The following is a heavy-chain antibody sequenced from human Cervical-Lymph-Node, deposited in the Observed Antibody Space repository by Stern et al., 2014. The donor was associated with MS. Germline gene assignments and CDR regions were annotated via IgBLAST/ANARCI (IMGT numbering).Heavy chain of an antibody. CDR2: VSFDGSDE. J-gene: IGHJ6*02. V-gene: IGHV3-30*04. CDR3: ARVFAV. D-gene: IGHD2-21*01. CDR1: GFTFSASA. Sequence: VQLVESGGGVVQPGQSLRLSCAASGFTFSASALHWVRQAPGKGLGWVAAVSFDGSDEYYADSVKGRFTISRDNSKNTLYLQVNSLRLDDTGVYYCARVFAVWGQGTTVIVSS.